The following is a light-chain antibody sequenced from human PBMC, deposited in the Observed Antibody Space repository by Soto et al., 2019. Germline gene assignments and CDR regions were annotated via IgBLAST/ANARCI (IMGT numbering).Light chain of an antibody. V-gene: IGKV1-5*03. CDR2: KAS. Sequence: DIQMTQSPSTLSGSVGDRVTITCRASQTFSSWLAWYQQKPGKAPKLLIYKASTLKSGVPSRFSGSGSGTEFTLTISSLQPDDFATYYCQHYNRYSEAFGQGTKVELK. CDR1: QTFSSW. CDR3: QHYNRYSEA. J-gene: IGKJ1*01.